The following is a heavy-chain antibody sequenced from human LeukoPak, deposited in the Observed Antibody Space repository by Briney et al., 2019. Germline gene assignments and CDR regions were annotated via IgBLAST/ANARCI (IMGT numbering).Heavy chain of an antibody. CDR3: AKDPLLEWFQYYYYMDV. CDR1: GGSISSHY. D-gene: IGHD3-3*01. J-gene: IGHJ6*03. CDR2: IYYSGST. Sequence: PSETLSLTCTVSGGSISSHYWSWIRQPPGKGLEWIGYIYYSGSTNYSPSLKSRVTISVDTSKNQFSLKLSSVTAADTAVYYCAKDPLLEWFQYYYYMDVWGKGTTVTVSS. V-gene: IGHV4-59*11.